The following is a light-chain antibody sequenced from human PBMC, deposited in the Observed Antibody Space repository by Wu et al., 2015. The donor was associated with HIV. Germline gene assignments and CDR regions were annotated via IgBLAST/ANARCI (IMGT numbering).Light chain of an antibody. CDR3: QQRSNWPWT. J-gene: IGKJ1*01. CDR1: QSISNY. CDR2: DSI. Sequence: EIVLTQSPATLPLSPGDRATLSCRASQSISNYLAWFQQKPGQAPRLLIYDSINRATGIPARFSGSASGTDFTLTISSLEAEDFALYYCQQRSNWPWTFGQGTKVEIK. V-gene: IGKV3-11*01.